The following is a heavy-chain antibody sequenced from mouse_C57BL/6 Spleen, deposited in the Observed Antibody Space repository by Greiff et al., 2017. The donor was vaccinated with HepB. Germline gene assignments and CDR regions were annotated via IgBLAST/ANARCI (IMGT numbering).Heavy chain of an antibody. J-gene: IGHJ1*03. Sequence: VQLQQSGAELVKPGASVKISCKASGYAFSSYWMNWVKQRPGKGLEWIGQIYPGDGDTNYNGKFKGKATLTADKSSSTAYMPLSSLTSEDSAVYFWARGYYGSNWYFDVWGTGTTVTVSS. D-gene: IGHD1-1*01. CDR1: GYAFSSYW. V-gene: IGHV1-80*01. CDR3: ARGYYGSNWYFDV. CDR2: IYPGDGDT.